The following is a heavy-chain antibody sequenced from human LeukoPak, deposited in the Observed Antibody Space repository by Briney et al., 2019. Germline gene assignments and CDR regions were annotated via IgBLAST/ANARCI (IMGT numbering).Heavy chain of an antibody. Sequence: GASVMVSCKASGYTFTRYYLHWVRQAPGQGLEWMGWINPNSGEANYAQRSQDRVTMTWDPSISTAYMELSSLRSDDTAVFYCARLSGSASPHYFDCWGQGTLLTVAS. CDR1: GYTFTRYY. D-gene: IGHD6-19*01. CDR3: ARLSGSASPHYFDC. J-gene: IGHJ4*02. V-gene: IGHV1-2*02. CDR2: INPNSGEA.